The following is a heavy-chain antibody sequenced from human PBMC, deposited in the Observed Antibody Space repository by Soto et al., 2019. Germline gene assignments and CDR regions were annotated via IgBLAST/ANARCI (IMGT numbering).Heavy chain of an antibody. CDR3: GTQIVAADY. D-gene: IGHD2-15*01. Sequence: GGSLILSCAASGFTFNNYAMSCVRQAPGKGLEWVSTIGGSGDNTYYADSVKGRFTISRDNSKNILYLQMNGLRAEDTAVYHCGTQIVAADYWGQGTLVTVSS. V-gene: IGHV3-23*01. J-gene: IGHJ4*02. CDR2: IGGSGDNT. CDR1: GFTFNNYA.